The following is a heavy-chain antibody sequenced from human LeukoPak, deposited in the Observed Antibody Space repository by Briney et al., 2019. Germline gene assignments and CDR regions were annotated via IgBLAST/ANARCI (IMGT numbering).Heavy chain of an antibody. V-gene: IGHV1-69*05. J-gene: IGHJ4*02. CDR3: GGDLVKASCLSCI. CDR1: GGTFSSYA. Sequence: PSVKVSCKASGGTFSSYAISWVRQAPGQGHERMGGIILIFGTANYAQKLQGRVTITTDESTSTAYMELSRLRFGDRAVVSCGGDLVKASCLSCIWGQGTLVTVSS. CDR2: IILIFGTA. D-gene: IGHD2-2*01.